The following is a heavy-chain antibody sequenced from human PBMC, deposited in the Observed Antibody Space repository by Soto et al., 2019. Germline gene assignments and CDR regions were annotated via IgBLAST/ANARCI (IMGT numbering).Heavy chain of an antibody. J-gene: IGHJ4*02. CDR3: AREIGVDYVWGSYRYLDY. CDR1: GGTFSSYA. Sequence: AASVKVSCKASGGTFSSYAISWVRQAPGQGLEWMGGIIPIFGTANYAQKFQGRVTITADESTSTAYMELSSLRSEDTAVYYCAREIGVDYVWGSYRYLDYWGQGTLVTVSS. CDR2: IIPIFGTA. D-gene: IGHD3-16*02. V-gene: IGHV1-69*13.